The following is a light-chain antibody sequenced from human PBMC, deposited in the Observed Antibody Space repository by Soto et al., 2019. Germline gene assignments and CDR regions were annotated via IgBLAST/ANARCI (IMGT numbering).Light chain of an antibody. CDR2: DNN. Sequence: QSALSQPPWVSAAPGQRVTISCSGSTSNIGKYYVSWYQQVPGTAPSLLIYDNNQRPSGIPDRFSGSKSGTSATLAITGLQTGDEADYYCATWDGGLTPQGVFGTGTKVTVL. V-gene: IGLV1-51*01. J-gene: IGLJ1*01. CDR3: ATWDGGLTPQGV. CDR1: TSNIGKYY.